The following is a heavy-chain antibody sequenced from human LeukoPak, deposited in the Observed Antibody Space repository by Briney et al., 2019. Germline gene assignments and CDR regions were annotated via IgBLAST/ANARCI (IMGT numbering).Heavy chain of an antibody. J-gene: IGHJ5*02. CDR1: GGSFSGYY. V-gene: IGHV4-34*01. Sequence: SETLSLTCAVYGGSFSGYYWSWIRQPPGKGLEWIGEINHSGSTNYNPSLKSRVTISVDTSKNQFSLKLSSVTAADTAVYYCARVRRYSLNWFDPWGQGTLVTVSS. D-gene: IGHD5-18*01. CDR2: INHSGST. CDR3: ARVRRYSLNWFDP.